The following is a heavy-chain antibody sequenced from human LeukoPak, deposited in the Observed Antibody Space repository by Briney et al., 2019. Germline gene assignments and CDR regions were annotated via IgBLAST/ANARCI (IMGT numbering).Heavy chain of an antibody. J-gene: IGHJ4*02. CDR1: GYTFTGYY. Sequence: GASVKVSCRASGYTFTGYYMHWVRQAPGQGLEWMGWINPNSGGTNYAQKFQGRVTMTRDTSISTAYMELSRLRSEDTAVYYCAREIAVADGFDYWGQGTLVTVSS. D-gene: IGHD6-19*01. CDR2: INPNSGGT. CDR3: AREIAVADGFDY. V-gene: IGHV1-2*02.